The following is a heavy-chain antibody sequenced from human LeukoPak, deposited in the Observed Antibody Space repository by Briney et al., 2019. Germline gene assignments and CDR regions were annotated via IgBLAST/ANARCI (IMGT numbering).Heavy chain of an antibody. CDR1: GYTFTTYD. J-gene: IGHJ4*02. CDR2: MNPNSGNT. CDR3: ARANYYGSGKKDLDY. Sequence: ASVKVSCKTSGYTFTTYDINWVRQATGQGLEWMGWMNPNSGNTGYAQKFQGRVTMTRNTSMSTAYMELNSLRSEDTAVYYCARANYYGSGKKDLDYWGQGTLVTVSS. V-gene: IGHV1-8*01. D-gene: IGHD3-10*01.